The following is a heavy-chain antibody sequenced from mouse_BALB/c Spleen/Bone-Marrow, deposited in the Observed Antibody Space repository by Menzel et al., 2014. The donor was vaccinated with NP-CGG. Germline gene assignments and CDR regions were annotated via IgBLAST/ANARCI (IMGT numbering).Heavy chain of an antibody. Sequence: EVKLMESGGGLVQPGGSLKLSCAASGFDFSRYWMTWVRQAPGKGLEWIGEINPDSSTINYTPSLKDKFIISRDNAKNTPYLQMSKVRSEDTALYYCARPGYYGYQGVWGAGTTVTVSS. CDR3: ARPGYYGYQGV. CDR1: GFDFSRYW. CDR2: INPDSSTI. J-gene: IGHJ1*01. D-gene: IGHD1-2*01. V-gene: IGHV4-1*02.